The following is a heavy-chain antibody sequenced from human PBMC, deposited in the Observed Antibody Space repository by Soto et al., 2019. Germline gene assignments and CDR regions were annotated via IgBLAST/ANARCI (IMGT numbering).Heavy chain of an antibody. D-gene: IGHD1-26*01. Sequence: KWLEWVSAISGGGGATYYADSVKGRFTISRDNSKNTLYLQMNSLRAEDTAVYYCATDSYIQATPAFSAPW. V-gene: IGHV3-23*01. J-gene: IGHJ5*02. CDR3: ATDSYIQATPAFSAP. CDR2: ISGGGGAT.